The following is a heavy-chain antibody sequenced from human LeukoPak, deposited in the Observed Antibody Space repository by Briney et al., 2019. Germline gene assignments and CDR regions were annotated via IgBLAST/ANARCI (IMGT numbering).Heavy chain of an antibody. D-gene: IGHD3-9*01. CDR3: AHSGLLRSFDWLPSY. CDR1: GFSLTTGVG. J-gene: IGHJ4*02. Sequence: SGPTLVKPTQTLTLTCTFSGFSLTTGVGVGWIRQPPGKALEWLALIYSNDDRRYNPSLQSRLTITKDTSKSQVVLTVPHMDPVDTATYYCAHSGLLRSFDWLPSYWGQGILVIVSS. V-gene: IGHV2-5*01. CDR2: IYSNDDR.